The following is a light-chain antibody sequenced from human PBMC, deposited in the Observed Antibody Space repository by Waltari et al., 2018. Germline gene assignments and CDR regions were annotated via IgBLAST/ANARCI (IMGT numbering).Light chain of an antibody. CDR1: QIISKW. J-gene: IGKJ4*01. Sequence: DIQMTQSTSTLSASVRDRVTITCRASQIISKWLAVYQQKPGKGPKLMIYKASTLESGVPSRFSCSGSGTEFTLTISSLQPDDFATYYCQQYNSYSLLTFGGGTKVEIK. V-gene: IGKV1-5*03. CDR3: QQYNSYSLLT. CDR2: KAS.